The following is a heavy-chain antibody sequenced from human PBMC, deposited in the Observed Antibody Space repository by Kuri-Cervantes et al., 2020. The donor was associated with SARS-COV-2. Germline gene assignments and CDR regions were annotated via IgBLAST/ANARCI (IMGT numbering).Heavy chain of an antibody. CDR2: ISYDGSNK. CDR1: GFTFSSYA. D-gene: IGHD4-17*01. Sequence: GGSLRLSCAASGFTFSSYAMHWVRQAPGKGLEWVAVISYDGSNKYYADSVKGRFTISRDNSKNTLYLQMNSLKTEDTAVYYCTTDRATVTTWWGQGTLVTCYS. J-gene: IGHJ4*02. CDR3: TTDRATVTTW. V-gene: IGHV3-30*07.